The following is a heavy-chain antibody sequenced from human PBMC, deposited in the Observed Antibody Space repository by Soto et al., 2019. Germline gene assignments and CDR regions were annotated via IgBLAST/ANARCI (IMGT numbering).Heavy chain of an antibody. CDR1: GGSISSGGYS. CDR2: IYHSGST. Sequence: SETLSLTCAVSGGSISSGGYSWSWIRQPPGKGLEWIGYIYHSGSTYYNPSLKSRVNISVDRSKNQFSLKLSSVTAADTAVYYCARSSIEPRVFMYPFDSWGQGTLVT. J-gene: IGHJ4*02. CDR3: ARSSIEPRVFMYPFDS. D-gene: IGHD6-6*01. V-gene: IGHV4-30-2*01.